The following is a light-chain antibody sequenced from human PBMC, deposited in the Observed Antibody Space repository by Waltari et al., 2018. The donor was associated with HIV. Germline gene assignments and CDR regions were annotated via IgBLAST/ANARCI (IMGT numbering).Light chain of an antibody. CDR3: QQYYSNGWT. J-gene: IGKJ1*01. V-gene: IGKV4-1*01. CDR2: WAS. Sequence: DVVITQAADSLAVSLGDRASVHCNASENILNRSTNKNYVSWHQQQSGQPPKLIMYWASTRESGVSDRLTGGGSGTHFTLPIIRLQHSDVAVYYCQQYYSNGWTFGRGTKVEIK. CDR1: ENILNRSTNKNY.